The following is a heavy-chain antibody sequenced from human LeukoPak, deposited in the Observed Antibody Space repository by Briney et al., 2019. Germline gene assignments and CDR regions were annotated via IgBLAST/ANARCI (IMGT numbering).Heavy chain of an antibody. D-gene: IGHD6-13*01. Sequence: ASVKVSCKASGYTFTSYYMHWVRQAPGQGLEWMGIINPSGGSTSYAQKFQGRVTMTRDMSTSTVYMELSSLRSEDTAVYYCARDQSLLRGIAAAGTSSDFQHWGQGALVTVSS. J-gene: IGHJ1*01. CDR1: GYTFTSYY. V-gene: IGHV1-46*01. CDR3: ARDQSLLRGIAAAGTSSDFQH. CDR2: INPSGGST.